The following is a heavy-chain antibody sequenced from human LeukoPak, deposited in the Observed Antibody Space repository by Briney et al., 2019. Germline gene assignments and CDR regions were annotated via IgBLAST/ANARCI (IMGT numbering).Heavy chain of an antibody. V-gene: IGHV3-23*01. CDR2: IAGTGGST. J-gene: IGHJ3*01. Sequence: GGSLRLSCAASGFTFNKYAMNWVRQPPGKGREWVSSIAGTGGSTYYADSVKGRFTLSRDNSENTLYLQLNSLRAEDSGIYYCAKAFRIVGIGNPDDAFDVWGQGTVVTVS. CDR3: AKAFRIVGIGNPDDAFDV. CDR1: GFTFNKYA. D-gene: IGHD1-26*01.